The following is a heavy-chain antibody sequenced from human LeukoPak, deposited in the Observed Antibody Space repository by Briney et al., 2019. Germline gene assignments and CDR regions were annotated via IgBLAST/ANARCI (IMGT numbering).Heavy chain of an antibody. CDR3: ARDGPAAGTEVDY. CDR1: GFSFSNYS. Sequence: GGSLRLSCAASGFSFSNYSMIWVRQAPGKGLEWVSYIRSSGPSIYYAGSVKGRFTISRDNTKNSLHLQMNSLRPEDTAVYYCARDGPAAGTEVDYWGQGTLVTVSS. V-gene: IGHV3-21*01. J-gene: IGHJ4*02. CDR2: IRSSGPSI. D-gene: IGHD6-13*01.